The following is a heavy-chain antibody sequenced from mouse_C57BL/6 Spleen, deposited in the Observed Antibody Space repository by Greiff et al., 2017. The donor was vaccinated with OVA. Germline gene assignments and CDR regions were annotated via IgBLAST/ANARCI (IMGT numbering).Heavy chain of an antibody. J-gene: IGHJ3*01. V-gene: IGHV5-12*01. CDR2: ISNGGGST. CDR1: GFTFSDYY. D-gene: IGHD1-1*01. CDR3: ARHEDDYYGSSGFAY. Sequence: EVKLVESGGGLVQPGGSLKLSCAASGFTFSDYYMYWVRQTPEKRLEWVAYISNGGGSTYYPDTVKGRFTISRDNAKNTLYLQMSRLKSEDTAMYYCARHEDDYYGSSGFAYWGQGTLVTVSA.